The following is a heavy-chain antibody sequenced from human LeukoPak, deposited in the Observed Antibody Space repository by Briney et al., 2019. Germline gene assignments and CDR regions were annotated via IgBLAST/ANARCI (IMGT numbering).Heavy chain of an antibody. D-gene: IGHD5-24*01. CDR2: IDPSDSYT. J-gene: IGHJ4*02. CDR1: GYSFTSDW. Sequence: GESLKISCKSSGYSFTSDWINWVRQMPGKGLEWMGRIDPSDSYTNYSPSFQGHVTISADKSISTAYLQWSSLKASDTAMYYCATMKGDGYNRDYWGQGTLVTVSS. CDR3: ATMKGDGYNRDY. V-gene: IGHV5-10-1*01.